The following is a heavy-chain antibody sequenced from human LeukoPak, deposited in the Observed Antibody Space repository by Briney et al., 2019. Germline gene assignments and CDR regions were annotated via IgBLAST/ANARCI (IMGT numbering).Heavy chain of an antibody. J-gene: IGHJ4*02. Sequence: PSETLSLTCTVSGGSISDYYWSWVRQAPGTGLEWVSTISGSGGTTYYADSVKGRFTISRDNSKNTLYLQMNSLRPEDTAVYYCAKLHNLNCDYWGLGTLATVSS. D-gene: IGHD1-14*01. CDR1: GGSISDYY. CDR2: ISGSGGTT. V-gene: IGHV3-23*01. CDR3: AKLHNLNCDY.